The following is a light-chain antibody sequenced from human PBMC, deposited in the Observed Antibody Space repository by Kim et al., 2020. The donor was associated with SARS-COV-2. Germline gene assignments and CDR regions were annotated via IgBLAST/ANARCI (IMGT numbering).Light chain of an antibody. Sequence: QSVLTQPPSVSGAPGQRVTISCTGSSSNIGAGYDVHWYQQLPGTAPKLLIYGNSNRPSGVPDRFSGSKSGTSASLAITGLQAEDEADYYCQSYDSSLSGFCYVFGTGTKVTVL. CDR3: QSYDSSLSGFCYV. CDR2: GNS. CDR1: SSNIGAGYD. J-gene: IGLJ1*01. V-gene: IGLV1-40*01.